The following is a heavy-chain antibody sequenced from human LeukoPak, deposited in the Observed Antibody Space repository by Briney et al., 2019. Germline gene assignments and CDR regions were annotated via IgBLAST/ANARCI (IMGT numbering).Heavy chain of an antibody. CDR3: ARGKSEDFLAFDI. CDR2: INHSGST. D-gene: IGHD2/OR15-2a*01. Sequence: SETLSLTCAVYGGSFSGYYWSWIRQPPGKGLDWIGEINHSGSTNYNPSLKSRVTISVDTSKNQFSLKLSSVTAADTAVYYCARGKSEDFLAFDIWGQGTMVTVSS. J-gene: IGHJ3*02. CDR1: GGSFSGYY. V-gene: IGHV4-34*01.